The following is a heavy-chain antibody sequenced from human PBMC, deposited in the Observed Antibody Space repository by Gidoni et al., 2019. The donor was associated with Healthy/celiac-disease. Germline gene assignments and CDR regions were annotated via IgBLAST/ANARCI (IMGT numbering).Heavy chain of an antibody. V-gene: IGHV3-21*01. CDR2: ISSSSSYI. D-gene: IGHD3-3*01. Sequence: EVQLVESGGGLVKPGGSLRLSCAASGFTFSSYRMNWVRPAPGKGLEWVSSISSSSSYIYYADSVKGRFTISRDNAKNSLYLQMNSLRAEDTAVYYCARDRDPEAYYDFWSGYYTTDAFDIWGQGTMVTVSS. CDR1: GFTFSSYR. CDR3: ARDRDPEAYYDFWSGYYTTDAFDI. J-gene: IGHJ3*02.